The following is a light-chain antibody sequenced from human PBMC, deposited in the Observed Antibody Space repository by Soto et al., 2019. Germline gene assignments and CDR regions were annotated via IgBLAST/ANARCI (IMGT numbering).Light chain of an antibody. Sequence: EIVLTQSPATLSLSPGARATLSCRASQSVSNYLAWYQQKLGQAPRLLIYDTSNRATGIPARFSGSGSGTDFTLTISSLEPEDLALYYCQMRSHWPPSITFGQGTRLEIK. V-gene: IGKV3-11*01. CDR1: QSVSNY. J-gene: IGKJ5*01. CDR2: DTS. CDR3: QMRSHWPPSIT.